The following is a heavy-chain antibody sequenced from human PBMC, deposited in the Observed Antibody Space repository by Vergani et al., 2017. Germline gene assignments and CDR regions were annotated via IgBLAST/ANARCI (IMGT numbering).Heavy chain of an antibody. J-gene: IGHJ4*02. Sequence: QVQLVQSGAEVKKPGASVKVSCKASGYTFTSYDINWVRQATGQGLEWMGWMNPNSGNTGYAQKFQGRVTITADKSTSTAYMELSSLRSEDTAVYYCAREVPYCSGGSCFHNPFDYWGQGTLVTVSS. CDR1: GYTFTSYD. V-gene: IGHV1-8*01. D-gene: IGHD2-15*01. CDR3: AREVPYCSGGSCFHNPFDY. CDR2: MNPNSGNT.